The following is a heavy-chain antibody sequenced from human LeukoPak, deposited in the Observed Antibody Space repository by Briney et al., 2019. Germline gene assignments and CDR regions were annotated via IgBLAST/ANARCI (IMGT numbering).Heavy chain of an antibody. Sequence: GGSLRLSCEASGFTFNIYGIHWVRQAPGKGLEWVAVISYDGSTKYYADSVKGRFTISRDNSKNTVFLQMNSLRAEDTAVYYCAKLPHYYGSGSYRDYYFDYWGQGMLVTVSA. J-gene: IGHJ4*02. V-gene: IGHV3-30*18. CDR3: AKLPHYYGSGSYRDYYFDY. D-gene: IGHD3-10*01. CDR2: ISYDGSTK. CDR1: GFTFNIYG.